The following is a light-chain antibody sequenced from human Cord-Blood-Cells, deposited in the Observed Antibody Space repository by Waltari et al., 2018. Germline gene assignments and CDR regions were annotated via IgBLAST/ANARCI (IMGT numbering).Light chain of an antibody. CDR3: QQFNSYPLT. J-gene: IGKJ4*01. Sequence: AIQLTQSPSSLSASVGDRVPITCRASQGISSALVWYQQKPGKAPKLLIYDASSLESGVPSRFSGSGSGTDFTLTISSLQPEDFATYYCQQFNSYPLTFGGGTKVEIK. V-gene: IGKV1-13*02. CDR2: DAS. CDR1: QGISSA.